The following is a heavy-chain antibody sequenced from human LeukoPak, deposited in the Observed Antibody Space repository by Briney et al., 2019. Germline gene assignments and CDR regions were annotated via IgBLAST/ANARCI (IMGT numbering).Heavy chain of an antibody. CDR1: GDSFSSNNY. V-gene: IGHV4-4*02. CDR2: IYRSGAT. J-gene: IGHJ4*02. CDR3: ARNAGYSDLNY. Sequence: SETLSLACTVSGDSFSSNNYWTWVRQPPGKGLEWIGEIYRSGATNYNPSLRSRVTVSLDKSKNQFSLRLNSVTAADTAIYYCARNAGYSDLNYWGQGVLVTVSS. D-gene: IGHD3-22*01.